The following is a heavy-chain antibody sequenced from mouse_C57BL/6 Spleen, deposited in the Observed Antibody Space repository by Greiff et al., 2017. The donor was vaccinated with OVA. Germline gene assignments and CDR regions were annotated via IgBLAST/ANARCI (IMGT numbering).Heavy chain of an antibody. CDR2: IDPSDSYT. V-gene: IGHV1-59*01. D-gene: IGHD3-3*01. CDR3: ARGGRGQGDYFDY. J-gene: IGHJ2*01. Sequence: QVQLQQPGAELVRPGTSVKLSCKASGYTFTSYWMHWVKQRPGQGLEWIGVIDPSDSYTNYNQKFKGKATLTVDTSSSTAYMQLSSLTSEDSAVYYCARGGRGQGDYFDYWGQGTTLTVSS. CDR1: GYTFTSYW.